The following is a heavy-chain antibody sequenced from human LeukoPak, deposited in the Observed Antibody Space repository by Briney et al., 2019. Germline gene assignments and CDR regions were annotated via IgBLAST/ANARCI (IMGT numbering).Heavy chain of an antibody. J-gene: IGHJ6*03. V-gene: IGHV1-2*02. CDR3: ARGSITMVRGVTLHYMDV. CDR2: INPNSGGT. D-gene: IGHD3-10*01. Sequence: GASVKVSCKASGYTFTGYYMHWVRQAPGQGLEWMGWINPNSGGTNYAQKFQGRVTMTRDTSISTAYMELSRLRSDDTAVYYCARGSITMVRGVTLHYMDVWGKGTTVTISS. CDR1: GYTFTGYY.